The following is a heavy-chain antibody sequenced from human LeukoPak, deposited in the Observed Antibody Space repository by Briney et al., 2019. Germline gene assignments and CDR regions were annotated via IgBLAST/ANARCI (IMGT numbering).Heavy chain of an antibody. CDR1: GGSISSGSYY. V-gene: IGHV4-61*02. J-gene: IGHJ4*02. CDR2: IYTSGST. Sequence: SQTLSLTCTASGGSISSGSYYWSWIRQPAGKGLEWIGRIYTSGSTNYNPSLKSRVTISVDKSKNQFSLKLSSVTAADTAVYYCARNHDCGGSLDYWGQGTLVTVSS. D-gene: IGHD4-23*01. CDR3: ARNHDCGGSLDY.